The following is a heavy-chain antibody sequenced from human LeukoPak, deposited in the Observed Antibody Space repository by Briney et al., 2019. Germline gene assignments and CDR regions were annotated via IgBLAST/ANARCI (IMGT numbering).Heavy chain of an antibody. V-gene: IGHV3-48*01. J-gene: IGHJ3*02. D-gene: IGHD2-8*01. Sequence: PGGSLRLSCAASGFTFSSYSTNWVRQAPGKGLEWVSYISSSSSTIYYADSVKGRFTISRDNAKNSLYLQMNSLRAEDTAVYYCASCTKAARPGGDAFDIWGQGTMVTVSS. CDR1: GFTFSSYS. CDR2: ISSSSSTI. CDR3: ASCTKAARPGGDAFDI.